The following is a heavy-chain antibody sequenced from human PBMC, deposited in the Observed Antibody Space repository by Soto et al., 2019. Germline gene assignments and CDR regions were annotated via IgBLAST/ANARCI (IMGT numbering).Heavy chain of an antibody. J-gene: IGHJ4*02. Sequence: GSVKVSCKASGYTFTGYYMHWVRQAPGQGLEWMGWINPNSGGTNYAQKFQGRVTMTRDTSISTAYMELSRLRSDGTAVYYCARAPVADNFDYWGQGTLVTVSS. CDR3: ARAPVADNFDY. CDR2: INPNSGGT. D-gene: IGHD6-19*01. CDR1: GYTFTGYY. V-gene: IGHV1-2*02.